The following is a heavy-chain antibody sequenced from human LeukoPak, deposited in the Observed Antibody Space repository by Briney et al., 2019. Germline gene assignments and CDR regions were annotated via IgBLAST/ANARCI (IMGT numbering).Heavy chain of an antibody. J-gene: IGHJ4*02. CDR1: GFTFSSYG. V-gene: IGHV3-33*01. Sequence: GSLRLSCAASGFTFSSYGMHWVRQAPGKGLEWVAVIWYDGSNKYYADSVKGRFTISRDNSKNTLYLQMNSLRAEDTAVYYCARAPDYGDYASAEDGFDYWGQGTLVTASS. CDR2: IWYDGSNK. D-gene: IGHD4-17*01. CDR3: ARAPDYGDYASAEDGFDY.